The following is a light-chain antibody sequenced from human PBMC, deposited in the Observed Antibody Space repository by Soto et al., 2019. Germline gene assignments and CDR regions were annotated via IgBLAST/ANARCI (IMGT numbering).Light chain of an antibody. CDR2: GTS. CDR3: QQYGLSPT. CDR1: QSVSTTY. J-gene: IGKJ1*01. V-gene: IGKV3-20*01. Sequence: EIVLTQSPGTLSLSPGERASLSCRASQSVSTTYLAWYQQKPGQAPRLLIYGTSTRATGIPDRFNGSESGTDLTLTINRLEPEDFAVYYCQQYGLSPTFGQGTKVEIK.